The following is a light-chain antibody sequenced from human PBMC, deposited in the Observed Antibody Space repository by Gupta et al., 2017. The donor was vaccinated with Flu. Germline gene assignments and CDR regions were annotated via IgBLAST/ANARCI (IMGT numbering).Light chain of an antibody. CDR3: QHSDT. CDR1: QSVSNNY. V-gene: IGKV3-20*01. J-gene: IGKJ4*01. Sequence: VLTQSPGTLSLSLGERATLPCRASQSVSNNYLGWYQQRSGQAPRLLIYGVSRRATGTPDRFSGSGSGTDFTLTVSRLEPEDFAVYFCQHSDTFGGGTRVEIK. CDR2: GVS.